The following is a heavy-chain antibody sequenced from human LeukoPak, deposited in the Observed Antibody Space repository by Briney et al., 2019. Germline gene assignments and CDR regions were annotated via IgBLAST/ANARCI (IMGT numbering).Heavy chain of an antibody. CDR2: ISYDGSNK. Sequence: QPGRSLRLSCAASGFTFSSYGMHWVRQAPGKGLEWVAVISYDGSNKYYADSVEGRFTISRDNSKNTLYLQMNSLRAEDTAVYYCAKSPSTVTTESYWGQGTLVTVSS. D-gene: IGHD4-17*01. J-gene: IGHJ4*02. V-gene: IGHV3-30*18. CDR1: GFTFSSYG. CDR3: AKSPSTVTTESY.